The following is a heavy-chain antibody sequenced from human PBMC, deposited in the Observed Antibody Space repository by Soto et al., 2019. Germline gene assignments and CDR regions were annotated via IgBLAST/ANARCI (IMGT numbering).Heavy chain of an antibody. CDR1: GFTFNTHG. V-gene: IGHV1-18*01. D-gene: IGHD1-26*01. J-gene: IGHJ4*02. CDR2: NSTLNGKT. CDR3: AAATSIALGFRY. Sequence: QGYLVQSGAEVKRPGASVRVSCKTSGFTFNTHGFSWVRQAPGQGLEWMGWNSTLNGKTFYAHNFQDRVIMTTDTSSSTAYMELRGLKSDDTAVYYCAAATSIALGFRYLGQGTLVTVSS.